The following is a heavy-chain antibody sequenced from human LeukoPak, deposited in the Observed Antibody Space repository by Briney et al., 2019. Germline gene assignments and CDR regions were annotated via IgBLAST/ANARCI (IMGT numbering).Heavy chain of an antibody. CDR1: GFTFSDYY. D-gene: IGHD1-1*01. J-gene: IGHJ4*02. V-gene: IGHV3-11*04. CDR2: ISSSGSNM. Sequence: PGGSLTLSCTVSGFTFSDYYLSWIRQAPGKGLEWISDISSSGSNMYYVDSVKDRSTISRDNAKNSLFLQMNSLRAEDTAVYYWVRESHNTWYIVSWGQGTLVTVSS. CDR3: VRESHNTWYIVS.